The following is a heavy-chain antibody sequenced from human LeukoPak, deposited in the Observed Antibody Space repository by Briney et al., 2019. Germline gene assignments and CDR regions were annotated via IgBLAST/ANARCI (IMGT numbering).Heavy chain of an antibody. CDR2: IYPGDSDT. V-gene: IGHV5-51*01. J-gene: IGHJ4*02. CDR1: GYSFTSYW. Sequence: GESLKISCKGSGYSFTSYWIGWVRQMPGKGLEWMGIIYPGDSDTRYSPSFQGQVTISADKSISTAYLQWRSLKASDTAMYYCARHKGTMVRGVTPVDYWGQGTLVTVSS. D-gene: IGHD3-10*01. CDR3: ARHKGTMVRGVTPVDY.